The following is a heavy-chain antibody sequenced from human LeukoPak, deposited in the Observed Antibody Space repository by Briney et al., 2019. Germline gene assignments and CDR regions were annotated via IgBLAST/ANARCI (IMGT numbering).Heavy chain of an antibody. CDR1: GGSFSGYY. CDR2: IYYSGST. CDR3: ARTIYYYYYMDV. Sequence: PSETLSLTCYLYGGSFSGYYWSWIRQSPGKGLVWIGYIYYSGSTNYNPSLKSRVTISVDTSKNQFSLKLSSVTAADTAVYYCARTIYYYYYMDVWGKGTTVTVSS. D-gene: IGHD4/OR15-4a*01. V-gene: IGHV4-59*01. J-gene: IGHJ6*03.